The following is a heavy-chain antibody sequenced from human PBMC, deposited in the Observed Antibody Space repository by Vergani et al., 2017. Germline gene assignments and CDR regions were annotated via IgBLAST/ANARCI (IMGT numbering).Heavy chain of an antibody. CDR3: GSLYGSLREN. V-gene: IGHV4-38-2*02. D-gene: IGHD1-26*01. J-gene: IGHJ4*02. Sequence: QVQLQESGPGLVKPSETLSLICTDSDFSITSGDYWGWIRQPPGKGLEWIGTIYHSGRTYYNPSLRSRLTISVDTSKNQFPRTLRSVTAADTAVYHCGSLYGSLRENWGQGTLVTVSS. CDR1: DFSITSGDY. CDR2: IYHSGRT.